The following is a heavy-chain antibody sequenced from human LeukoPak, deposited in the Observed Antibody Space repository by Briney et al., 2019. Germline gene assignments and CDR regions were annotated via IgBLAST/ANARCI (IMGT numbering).Heavy chain of an antibody. CDR3: AGGVVSGYYPHYYYYYMDV. Sequence: TSQTLSLTCTVSGGSISSGDYYWSWIRQPPGKGLEWIGYIYYSGSTNYNPSLKSRVTISVDTSKNQFSLKLSSVTAADTAVYYCAGGVVSGYYPHYYYYYMDVWGKGTTVTVSS. CDR2: IYYSGST. J-gene: IGHJ6*03. D-gene: IGHD3-22*01. CDR1: GGSISSGDYY. V-gene: IGHV4-30-4*01.